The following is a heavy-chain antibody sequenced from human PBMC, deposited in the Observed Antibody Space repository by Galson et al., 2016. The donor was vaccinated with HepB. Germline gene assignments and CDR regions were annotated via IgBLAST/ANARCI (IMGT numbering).Heavy chain of an antibody. CDR1: GFAFSSYG. V-gene: IGHV3-23*01. CDR2: ISARGGNT. D-gene: IGHD6-19*01. Sequence: SLRLSCAASGFAFSSYGMNWVRQAPGKGLEWVSVISARGGNTHFADSVKGRFTISRDNSKNTVYLQMNSLRAEDTAVYYCAKAPSGFYSFGDYWGQGTLVTVSS. CDR3: AKAPSGFYSFGDY. J-gene: IGHJ4*02.